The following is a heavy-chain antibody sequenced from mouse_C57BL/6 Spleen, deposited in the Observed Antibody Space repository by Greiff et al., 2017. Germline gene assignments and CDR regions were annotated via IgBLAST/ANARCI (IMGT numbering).Heavy chain of an antibody. CDR2: ISYDGSN. D-gene: IGHD2-2*01. Sequence: EVKLMESGPGLVKPSQSLSLSCSVTGYSITSGYYWNWIRQFPGNKLEWMGYISYDGSNNYNPSLKNRISITRDTSKNQFFLKLNSVTTEDTATYYSARDQGGYPFDYWGQGTTLTVSS. J-gene: IGHJ2*01. V-gene: IGHV3-6*01. CDR1: GYSITSGYY. CDR3: ARDQGGYPFDY.